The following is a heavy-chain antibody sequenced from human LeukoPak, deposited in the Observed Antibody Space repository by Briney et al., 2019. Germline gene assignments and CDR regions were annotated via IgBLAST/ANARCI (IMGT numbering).Heavy chain of an antibody. Sequence: PGGSLRLSCAASGFSVSNYGMHWVRQAPGKGLEWVAFIRYDGSNKYYTDSVKGRFTISRDNSKNTLYLQMNSLRAEDTAVYYCAHRTAVAGTFDYWGQGTLVTVSS. CDR3: AHRTAVAGTFDY. J-gene: IGHJ4*02. CDR2: IRYDGSNK. D-gene: IGHD6-19*01. V-gene: IGHV3-30*02. CDR1: GFSVSNYG.